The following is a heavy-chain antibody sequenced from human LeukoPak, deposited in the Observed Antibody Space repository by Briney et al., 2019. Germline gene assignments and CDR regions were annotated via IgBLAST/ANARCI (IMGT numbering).Heavy chain of an antibody. V-gene: IGHV1-8*01. CDR1: GYTFTSYD. CDR2: MNPNSGNT. Sequence: ASVKVSCKASGYTFTSYDINWVRQATGQGLEWMGWMNPNSGNTGYAQKFQGRVTMTRNTSISTAYMELSSLRSEDTAVYYCARGKKGTSRDFYYYYMDVWGKGTTVTVSS. CDR3: ARGKKGTSRDFYYYYMDV. J-gene: IGHJ6*03. D-gene: IGHD1/OR15-1a*01.